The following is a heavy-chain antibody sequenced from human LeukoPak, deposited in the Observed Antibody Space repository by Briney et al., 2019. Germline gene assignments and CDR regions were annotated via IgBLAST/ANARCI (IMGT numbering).Heavy chain of an antibody. CDR1: GFTFSSYG. J-gene: IGHJ6*02. CDR3: ARGANFYYYGMDV. D-gene: IGHD4/OR15-4a*01. V-gene: IGHV3-30*03. Sequence: AGGSLRLSCAAPGFTFSSYGMHWVRQAPGKGLEWVAVKSYDGSNKYYADSVKGRFTISRDNSKNTLYLQMNSLRAEDTAVYYCARGANFYYYGMDVWGQGTTVTVSS. CDR2: KSYDGSNK.